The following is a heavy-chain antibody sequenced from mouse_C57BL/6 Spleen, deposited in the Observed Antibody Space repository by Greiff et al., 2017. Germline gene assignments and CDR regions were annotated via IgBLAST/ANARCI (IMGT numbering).Heavy chain of an antibody. J-gene: IGHJ3*01. Sequence: VQLQQSGAELVRPGSSVKLSCKASGYTFTSYWMDWVKQRPGQGLEWIGNIYPSDSETHYNQKFKDKATLTVDKSSSTAYMQLSSLTSEDSAVYYCARRGTAQAPFAYWGQGTLVTVSA. CDR2: IYPSDSET. V-gene: IGHV1-61*01. D-gene: IGHD3-2*02. CDR1: GYTFTSYW. CDR3: ARRGTAQAPFAY.